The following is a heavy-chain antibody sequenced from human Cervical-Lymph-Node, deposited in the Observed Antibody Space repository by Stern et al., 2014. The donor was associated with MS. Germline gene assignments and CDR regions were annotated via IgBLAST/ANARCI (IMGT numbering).Heavy chain of an antibody. Sequence: QMQLVQSGSEVKKPGSSVKVSCKASGDTFSSYAFSWVRQAPGQGLEWMGGIIPIHGTATYAQKFQGRVTIIADKSTKTVYMDLSSLKSEDTAVYFCARIGVGIWDYWGQGTLITVSS. CDR1: GDTFSSYA. CDR2: IIPIHGTA. D-gene: IGHD2-21*01. V-gene: IGHV1-69*06. J-gene: IGHJ4*02. CDR3: ARIGVGIWDY.